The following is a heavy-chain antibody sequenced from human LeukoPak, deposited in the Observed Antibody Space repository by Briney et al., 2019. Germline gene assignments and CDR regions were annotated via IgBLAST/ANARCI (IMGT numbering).Heavy chain of an antibody. CDR2: IYYSGST. Sequence: SETLSLTCTVSGGSISSSSYYWGWLRQPPGKGLEWIVSIYYSGSTYYHPSLKSRVTISVDTSKNQFSLKLSSVTAADTAVYYCARTYYDSSGYSPEAAFDIWGQGTMVTVSS. V-gene: IGHV4-39*07. CDR1: GGSISSSSYY. D-gene: IGHD3-22*01. J-gene: IGHJ3*02. CDR3: ARTYYDSSGYSPEAAFDI.